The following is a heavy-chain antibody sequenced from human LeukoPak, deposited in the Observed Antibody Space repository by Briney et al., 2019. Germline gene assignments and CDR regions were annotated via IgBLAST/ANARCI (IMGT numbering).Heavy chain of an antibody. Sequence: GGSLRLSCAASGFTFSSHAMSWVRQAPGKGLEWVSVISGSGDIEHYAGSVRGRFTISRDNSKNTLYLQMNSLRAEDTAVYYCAKDIYDFLTGYYVSGMDVRGQGTTVTVSS. V-gene: IGHV3-23*01. CDR3: AKDIYDFLTGYYVSGMDV. J-gene: IGHJ6*02. CDR2: ISGSGDIE. CDR1: GFTFSSHA. D-gene: IGHD3-9*01.